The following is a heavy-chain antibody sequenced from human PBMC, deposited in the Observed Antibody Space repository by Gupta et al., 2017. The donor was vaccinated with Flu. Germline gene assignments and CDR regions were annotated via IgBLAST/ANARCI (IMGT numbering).Heavy chain of an antibody. CDR3: ARGSRWGARNWFDP. CDR1: FSGYY. D-gene: IGHD1-26*01. V-gene: IGHV4-34*01. Sequence: FSGYYWSWIRQPPGKGLEWIGEINHSGSTNYNPSLKSRVTISVDTSKNQFSLKLSSVTAADTAVDYCARGSRWGARNWFDPWGQGTLVTVSS. J-gene: IGHJ5*02. CDR2: INHSGST.